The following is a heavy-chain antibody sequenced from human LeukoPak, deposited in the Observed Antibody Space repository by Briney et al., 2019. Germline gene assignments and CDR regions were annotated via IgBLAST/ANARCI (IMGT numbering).Heavy chain of an antibody. V-gene: IGHV1-8*01. CDR2: MNPNSGNT. J-gene: IGHJ5*02. CDR3: AVGTTHYGSRSYTLGFDP. Sequence: ASVKVSCKASGYTFTSSDINWVRQATGQGLEWMGWMNPNSGNTGYAQKFQGRVTITRNTSISTAYMELSSLRSEDTAVYYCAVGTTHYGSRSYTLGFDPWGQGTLVTVSS. CDR1: GYTFTSSD. D-gene: IGHD3-10*01.